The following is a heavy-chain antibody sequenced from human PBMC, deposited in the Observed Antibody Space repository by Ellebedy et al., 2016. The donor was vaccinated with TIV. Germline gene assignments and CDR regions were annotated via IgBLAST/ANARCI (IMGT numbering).Heavy chain of an antibody. J-gene: IGHJ3*02. CDR3: AKGGVGGDAFDI. V-gene: IGHV3-21*04. CDR2: ISDSSRYI. Sequence: GESLKISCAASGFTFDDYAMHWVRQAPGKGLEWVSSISDSSRYIYDADSVKGRFTVSRDNAKSSLYLQMNSLRAEDTALYYCAKGGVGGDAFDIWGQGTMVTVSS. D-gene: IGHD3-10*01. CDR1: GFTFDDYA.